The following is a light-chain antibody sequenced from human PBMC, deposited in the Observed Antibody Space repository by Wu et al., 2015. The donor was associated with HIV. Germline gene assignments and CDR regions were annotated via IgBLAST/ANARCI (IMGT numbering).Light chain of an antibody. Sequence: EIVLTQSPATLSLSPGERATLSCRASQSVSSYLAWYQQKPGQAPRLLIYDASNRATGIPARFSGSGSGTDFILTISSLEPEDFAVYYCQQRSSWYSFGQGTKLEI. V-gene: IGKV3-11*01. CDR1: QSVSSY. CDR3: QQRSSWYS. J-gene: IGKJ2*03. CDR2: DAS.